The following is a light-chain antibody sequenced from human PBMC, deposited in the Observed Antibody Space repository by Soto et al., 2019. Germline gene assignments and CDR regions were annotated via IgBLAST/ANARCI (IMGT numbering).Light chain of an antibody. CDR2: AAS. CDR3: QQYNNWPYT. J-gene: IGKJ2*01. CDR1: QSVFTN. Sequence: EIVMTQSPATLSVSPGERVTLSCWASQSVFTNLAWSQHKPGQAPRLLIYAASTRATGIAARLSGSGSGTEFTLTISSLQSEDFAIYYCQQYNNWPYTFGQGTKLEIK. V-gene: IGKV3-15*01.